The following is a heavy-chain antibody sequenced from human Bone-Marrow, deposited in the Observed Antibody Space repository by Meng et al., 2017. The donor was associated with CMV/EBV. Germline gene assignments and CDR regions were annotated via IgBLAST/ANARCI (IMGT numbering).Heavy chain of an antibody. CDR2: IYYSGST. Sequence: SETLSLTCAVYGGSFSGYYWSWIRQPPGKGLEWIGYIYYSGSTNYNPSLKSRVTISVDTSKNQFSLKLSSVTAADTAVYYCARGALVGATRGYYFDYWGQGTLVTVSS. V-gene: IGHV4-59*01. J-gene: IGHJ4*02. D-gene: IGHD1-26*01. CDR3: ARGALVGATRGYYFDY. CDR1: GGSFSGYY.